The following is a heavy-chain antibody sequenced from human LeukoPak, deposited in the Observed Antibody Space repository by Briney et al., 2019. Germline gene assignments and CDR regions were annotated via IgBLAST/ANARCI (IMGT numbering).Heavy chain of an antibody. CDR3: VRGGSSSWYDYTFDY. CDR2: VSSNGGST. Sequence: PGGSLRLSCAASGFTFSSYEMNWVRQAPGKGLEYVSAVSSNGGSTYYADSVKGRFTISRDNSKNTLYLQMSSLRTEDTALYYCVRGGSSSWYDYTFDYWGQGTLVTVSS. V-gene: IGHV3-64D*06. CDR1: GFTFSSYE. J-gene: IGHJ4*01. D-gene: IGHD6-13*01.